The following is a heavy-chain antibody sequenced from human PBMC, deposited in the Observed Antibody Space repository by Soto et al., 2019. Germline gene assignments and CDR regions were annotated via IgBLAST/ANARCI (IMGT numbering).Heavy chain of an antibody. D-gene: IGHD3-3*01. J-gene: IGHJ6*02. Sequence: SETLSLTCAVSGYSISSGYYWGWIRQPPGKGLEWIGSIYHSGGTYCNPSLKSRVTISVDTSKNQFSLKLSSVTAADTAVYYCARDLGTADKYYDFWSGYDESYYYYGMDVWGQGTTVTVSS. CDR3: ARDLGTADKYYDFWSGYDESYYYYGMDV. CDR1: GYSISSGYY. V-gene: IGHV4-38-2*02. CDR2: IYHSGGT.